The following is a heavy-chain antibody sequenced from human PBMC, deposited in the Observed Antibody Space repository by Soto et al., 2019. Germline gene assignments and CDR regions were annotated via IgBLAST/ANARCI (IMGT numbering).Heavy chain of an antibody. J-gene: IGHJ3*01. CDR2: IFGSGAPT. V-gene: IGHV3-23*01. D-gene: IGHD3-16*01. CDR3: TREASTWGFAFDL. Sequence: EVQLSESGGGLVQPGGSLRLSCAASGYTFSNYAMSWVRQAPGKGLQWVSTIFGSGAPTHYADSVKGRFAISRDNSNNTLFLQMNSLKDEDTAVYYCTREASTWGFAFDLWGQGTRVAVSS. CDR1: GYTFSNYA.